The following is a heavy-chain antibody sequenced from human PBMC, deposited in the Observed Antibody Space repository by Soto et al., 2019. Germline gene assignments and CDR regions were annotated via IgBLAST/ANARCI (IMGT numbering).Heavy chain of an antibody. V-gene: IGHV3-7*01. CDR2: IKQDGSEK. J-gene: IGHJ6*02. CDR3: ARDRGLRSSGRNYYYYYGMDV. Sequence: GGSLRLSCAASGFTFSSYWMSWVRQAPGKGLEWVANIKQDGSEKYYVDSVKGRFTISRDNAKNSLYLQMNSLRAEDTAVYYCARDRGLRSSGRNYYYYYGMDVWGQGTTVTVSS. D-gene: IGHD6-19*01. CDR1: GFTFSSYW.